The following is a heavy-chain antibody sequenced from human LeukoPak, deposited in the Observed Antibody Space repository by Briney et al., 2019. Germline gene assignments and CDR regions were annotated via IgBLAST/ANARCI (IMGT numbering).Heavy chain of an antibody. CDR3: ARGGSGSGWSPY. Sequence: GGSLRLSRAASGFSFSDYWMHWVRQAPGKGLVWVSRINSGGSNTNYADSVKGRFSISRDNAKSTLYLQMNSLRAEDTAVYYCARGGSGSGWSPYWGQGTLVTVPS. D-gene: IGHD6-19*01. CDR1: GFSFSDYW. V-gene: IGHV3-74*01. J-gene: IGHJ4*02. CDR2: INSGGSNT.